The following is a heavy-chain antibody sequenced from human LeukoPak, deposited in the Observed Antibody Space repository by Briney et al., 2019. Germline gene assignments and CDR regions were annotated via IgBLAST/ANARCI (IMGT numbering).Heavy chain of an antibody. CDR1: GGSISSSSYY. CDR3: ARDLGTIQAFNI. V-gene: IGHV4-39*07. D-gene: IGHD1-7*01. J-gene: IGHJ3*02. Sequence: SETLSLTCTVSGGSISSSSYYWGWIRQPPGKGLEWIGSIYYSGSTYYNPSLKSRVTISVDTSKNQFSLKLSSVTAADTAVYYCARDLGTIQAFNIWGQGTMVTVSS. CDR2: IYYSGST.